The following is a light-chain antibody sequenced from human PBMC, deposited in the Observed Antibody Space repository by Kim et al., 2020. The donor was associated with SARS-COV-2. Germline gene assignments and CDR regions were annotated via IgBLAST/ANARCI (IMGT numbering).Light chain of an antibody. CDR2: DAS. CDR1: QDISNY. V-gene: IGKV1-33*01. Sequence: DIQLTQSPSSLSASVGDRVTITCQASQDISNYLNWFQKKPGKAPKLLIYDASNLEVGVPSRFSGSRSGANFSFIISSLQPEDIATYYCQQYDDLLSFGGGTKVEI. CDR3: QQYDDLLS. J-gene: IGKJ4*01.